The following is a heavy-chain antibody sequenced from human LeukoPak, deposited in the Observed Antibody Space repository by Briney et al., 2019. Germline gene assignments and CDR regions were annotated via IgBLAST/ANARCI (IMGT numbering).Heavy chain of an antibody. CDR1: GGSISSSSYY. V-gene: IGHV4-39*02. D-gene: IGHD1-1*01. CDR3: ARDYWNYLYYMDV. Sequence: SETLSLTCTVFGGSISSSSYYWGWIRQPPGKGLEWIGTIYYSGSTYRNPSPKSRVTISVDTSQNQFSLILSSVTAADTAVYYCARDYWNYLYYMDVWGKGTTVTVSS. J-gene: IGHJ6*03. CDR2: IYYSGST.